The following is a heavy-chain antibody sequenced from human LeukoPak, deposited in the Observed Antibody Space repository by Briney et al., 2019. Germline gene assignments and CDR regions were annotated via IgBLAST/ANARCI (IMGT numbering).Heavy chain of an antibody. D-gene: IGHD2/OR15-2a*01. CDR3: ASILYG. V-gene: IGHV3-53*01. CDR1: GFTFSGYS. J-gene: IGHJ4*02. Sequence: GGSLRLSCAASGFTFSGYSMSWVRQAPGKGLGWVATFSSGGRTSYADSVKGRFTISRDTSQNTVYLQMNSLRDEDTALYYCASILYGWGQGTLVTVSS. CDR2: FSSGGRT.